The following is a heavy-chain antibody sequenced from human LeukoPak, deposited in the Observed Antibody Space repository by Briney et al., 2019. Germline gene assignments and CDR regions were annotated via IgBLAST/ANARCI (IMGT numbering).Heavy chain of an antibody. CDR3: AIRDGYNYPPLC. D-gene: IGHD5-24*01. CDR1: GGTFSSYA. CDR2: IIPILGIA. J-gene: IGHJ4*02. Sequence: ASVKVSCKASGGTFSSYAISWVRQAPGQGLEWMGRIIPILGIANYAQKFQGRVTITADKSTSTAYMELSSLRSEDTAVYYCAIRDGYNYPPLCWGQGTLVTVSS. V-gene: IGHV1-69*04.